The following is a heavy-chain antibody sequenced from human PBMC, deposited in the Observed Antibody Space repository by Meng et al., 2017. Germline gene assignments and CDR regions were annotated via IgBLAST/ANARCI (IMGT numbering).Heavy chain of an antibody. D-gene: IGHD2-15*01. CDR1: GGSFSGYY. CDR3: ARFPKLYCSGGSCYLSAFDI. J-gene: IGHJ3*02. CDR2: INHSGST. V-gene: IGHV4-34*01. Sequence: SETLSLTCAVYGGSFSGYYWSWIRQPPGKGLEWIGEINHSGSTNYNPSLKSRVTISVDTSKNQFSLKLSSVTAADTAVYYCARFPKLYCSGGSCYLSAFDIWGQGKMV.